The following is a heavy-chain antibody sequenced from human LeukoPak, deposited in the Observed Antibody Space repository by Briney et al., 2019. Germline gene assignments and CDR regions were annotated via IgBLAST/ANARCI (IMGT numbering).Heavy chain of an antibody. Sequence: GESLKISCQGSGYSFNSYWIAWVRQMPGKGLGWMGIIYPGDSDTRYSPSFRGQITISADKSTNTAYLRWSSLKASDTAMYYCARAYYCGGGSCKLEYWGQGTLVTVSS. CDR2: IYPGDSDT. D-gene: IGHD2-15*01. CDR1: GYSFNSYW. CDR3: ARAYYCGGGSCKLEY. J-gene: IGHJ4*02. V-gene: IGHV5-51*01.